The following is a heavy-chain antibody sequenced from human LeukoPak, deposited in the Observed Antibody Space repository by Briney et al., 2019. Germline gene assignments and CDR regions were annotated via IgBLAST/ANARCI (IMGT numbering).Heavy chain of an antibody. CDR1: GGTFSSYA. CDR3: ARAGTTGFDY. Sequence: ASVKVSCKASGGTFSSYAISWVRQAPGQGLEWMGRIIPIFGIANYAQKFQGRVTITADKSTSTAYMELSSLRSEDTAVYYCARAGTTGFDYWGQGTLVTVSS. J-gene: IGHJ4*02. D-gene: IGHD1-1*01. CDR2: IIPIFGIA. V-gene: IGHV1-69*04.